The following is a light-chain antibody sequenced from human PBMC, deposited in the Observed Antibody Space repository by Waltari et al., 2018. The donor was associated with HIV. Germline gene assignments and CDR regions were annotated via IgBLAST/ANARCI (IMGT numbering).Light chain of an antibody. J-gene: IGKJ2*01. V-gene: IGKV1-5*03. Sequence: DIQMAQSPSIPYASVGGRVTITCRASQSVTTWVAWLQQKPGRSPKPLIYRASALEPGVPSRFRGSGSGTDFTLTISSLQPDDFATYYCQQYDSPPYTFGQGT. CDR3: QQYDSPPYT. CDR2: RAS. CDR1: QSVTTW.